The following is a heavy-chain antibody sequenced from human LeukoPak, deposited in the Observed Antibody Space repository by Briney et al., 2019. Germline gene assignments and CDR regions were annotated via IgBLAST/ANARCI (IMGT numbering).Heavy chain of an antibody. CDR2: INPSGGST. CDR3: ARVAPLSGWYDPGSYFDY. Sequence: ASVKVSCKASGYTFTSYYMHWVRQAPGQGLEWMGIINPSGGSTSYAQKFQGRVTMTRDMSTSTVYMELSSLGSEDTAVYYCARVAPLSGWYDPGSYFDYWGQGTLVTVSS. J-gene: IGHJ4*02. D-gene: IGHD6-19*01. V-gene: IGHV1-46*01. CDR1: GYTFTSYY.